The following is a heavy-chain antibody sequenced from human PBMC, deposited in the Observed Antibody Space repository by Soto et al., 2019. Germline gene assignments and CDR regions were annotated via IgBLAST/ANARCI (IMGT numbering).Heavy chain of an antibody. CDR1: GFTFSYYY. Sequence: GGSLRLSCAASGFTFSYYYMSWILQAPGKGLEWVSYISSSGSTIYYADSVKGRFTISRDNAKNSLYLQMNSLRAEDTAVYYCARESPYCTNGVCYYDYWGQGTLVTVSS. D-gene: IGHD2-8*01. CDR3: ARESPYCTNGVCYYDY. CDR2: ISSSGSTI. V-gene: IGHV3-11*01. J-gene: IGHJ4*02.